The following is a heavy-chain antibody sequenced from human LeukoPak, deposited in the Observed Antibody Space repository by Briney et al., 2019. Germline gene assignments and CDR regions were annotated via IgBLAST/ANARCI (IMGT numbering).Heavy chain of an antibody. V-gene: IGHV1-24*01. Sequence: ASVKVSCKVSGYTLTELSMHWVRQAPGKGLEWMGGFDPEDGETIYAQKFQGRVTMTEDTSTDTAYMELSSLRSEDTAVYYCATVRQQLVLRDWFDPWGQGTLVTVSS. CDR2: FDPEDGET. CDR1: GYTLTELS. CDR3: ATVRQQLVLRDWFDP. D-gene: IGHD6-13*01. J-gene: IGHJ5*02.